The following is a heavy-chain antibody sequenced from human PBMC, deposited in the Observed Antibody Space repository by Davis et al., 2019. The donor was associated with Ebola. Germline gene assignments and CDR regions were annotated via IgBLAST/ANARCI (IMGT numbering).Heavy chain of an antibody. Sequence: GESLKISCAASGFTVSSNYMSWVRQAPGKGLEWVSFIYSGGSTYYADSVKGRFTISRDNAKNSLYLQMNSLRAEDTAVYYCAREVGPVYFDYWGQGTLVTVSS. CDR1: GFTVSSNY. CDR3: AREVGPVYFDY. V-gene: IGHV3-66*01. J-gene: IGHJ4*02. CDR2: IYSGGST.